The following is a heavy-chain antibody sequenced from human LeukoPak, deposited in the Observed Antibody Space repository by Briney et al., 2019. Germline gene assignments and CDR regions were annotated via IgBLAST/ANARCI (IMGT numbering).Heavy chain of an antibody. CDR1: GFTFSSYG. CDR2: ISGSGGST. D-gene: IGHD1-26*01. Sequence: QSGGSLRLSCAASGFTFSSYGMSWVRQAPGKGLEWVSAISGSGGSTYYADSVKGRFTISRDNSKNTLYLQMNSLRTEDTAFYYCAKDMRWELLSLGAFDIWGQGTMVTVSS. V-gene: IGHV3-23*01. J-gene: IGHJ3*02. CDR3: AKDMRWELLSLGAFDI.